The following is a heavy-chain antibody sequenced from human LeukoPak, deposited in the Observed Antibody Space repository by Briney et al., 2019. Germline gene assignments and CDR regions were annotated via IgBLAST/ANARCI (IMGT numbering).Heavy chain of an antibody. Sequence: SGGSLRLSCAASGFTFSSYGMHWVRQAPGKGLEWVAFIRYDGSNKYYADSVKGRFTISRDNSKNTLYLQMNSLRAEDTAVHYCAKEGLGAIFGVVTSLGYWGQGTLVTVSS. CDR1: GFTFSSYG. CDR3: AKEGLGAIFGVVTSLGY. J-gene: IGHJ4*02. D-gene: IGHD3-3*01. CDR2: IRYDGSNK. V-gene: IGHV3-30*02.